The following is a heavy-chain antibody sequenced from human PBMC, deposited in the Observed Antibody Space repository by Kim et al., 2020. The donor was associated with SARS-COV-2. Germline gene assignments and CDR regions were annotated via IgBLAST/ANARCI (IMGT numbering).Heavy chain of an antibody. J-gene: IGHJ4*02. CDR3: ATFGSSYGSGTYFDY. CDR1: GGSINTYY. V-gene: IGHV4-59*12. Sequence: SETLSLTCTVSGGSINTYYWNWILQPPGKGLEWIGFIYYSGITKYNPSLKNRLTISRDTSKNNFSLKLTSVTAADTAVYYCATFGSSYGSGTYFDYWGQGVLVTVSS. CDR2: IYYSGIT. D-gene: IGHD3-10*01.